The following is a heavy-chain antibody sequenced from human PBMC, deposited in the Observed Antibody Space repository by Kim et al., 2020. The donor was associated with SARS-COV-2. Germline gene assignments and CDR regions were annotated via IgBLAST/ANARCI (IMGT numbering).Heavy chain of an antibody. Sequence: GGSLRLSCAASGFTFSDYYMSWIRQAPGKGLEWVSYISSSGSTIYYADSVKGRFTISRDNAKNSLYLQMNSLRAEDTAVYYCARDSISSSRKPYYYGMDVWGQGTTVTVSS. J-gene: IGHJ6*02. D-gene: IGHD6-13*01. CDR3: ARDSISSSRKPYYYGMDV. CDR2: ISSSGSTI. CDR1: GFTFSDYY. V-gene: IGHV3-11*01.